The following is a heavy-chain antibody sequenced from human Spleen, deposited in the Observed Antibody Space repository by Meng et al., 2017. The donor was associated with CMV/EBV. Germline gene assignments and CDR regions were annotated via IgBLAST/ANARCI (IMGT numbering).Heavy chain of an antibody. CDR2: ISNAGSIK. V-gene: IGHV3-30-3*01. CDR1: GFTFSDHA. Sequence: GESLKISCAASGFTFSDHAMHWVRQAPGKGLEWVTVISNAGSIKYYADSVKGRFTISRDNSKNTLYLQMNSLRAEDTAVYYCAKDLILYSSSSNWFDPWGQGTLVTVSS. CDR3: AKDLILYSSSSNWFDP. J-gene: IGHJ5*02. D-gene: IGHD6-6*01.